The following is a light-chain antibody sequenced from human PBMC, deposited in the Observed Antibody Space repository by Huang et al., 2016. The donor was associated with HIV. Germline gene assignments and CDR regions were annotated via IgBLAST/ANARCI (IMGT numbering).Light chain of an antibody. CDR2: SAA. CDR1: QSVGSD. Sequence: EIVLTQSPATWSVSPGERATLSCRASQSVGSDLAWYQHRPGQAPRLLIYSAATRATGIPARCSGSGYGTDVMLTVSSLQSEDVALYYCQQYRDWPPYTFGQGTKLEIK. CDR3: QQYRDWPPYT. J-gene: IGKJ2*01. V-gene: IGKV3-15*01.